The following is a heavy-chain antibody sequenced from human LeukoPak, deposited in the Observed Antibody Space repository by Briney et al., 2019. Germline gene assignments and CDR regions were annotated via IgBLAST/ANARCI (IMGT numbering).Heavy chain of an antibody. Sequence: SVKVSCKASGYTFTDYYMHWVRQAPGQGLEWMGGIIPIFGTANYAQKFQGRVTITADESTSTAYMELSSLRSEDTAVYYCASIAARPPNYFYHYMDVWGKGTTVTVSS. CDR3: ASIAARPPNYFYHYMDV. V-gene: IGHV1-69*13. CDR1: GYTFTDYY. CDR2: IIPIFGTA. D-gene: IGHD6-6*01. J-gene: IGHJ6*03.